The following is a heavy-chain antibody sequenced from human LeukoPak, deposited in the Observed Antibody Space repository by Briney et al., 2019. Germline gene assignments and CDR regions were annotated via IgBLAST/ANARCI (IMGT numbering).Heavy chain of an antibody. CDR2: AYGDGSDK. J-gene: IGHJ4*02. V-gene: IGHV3-33*01. Sequence: GGSQRLSCAASGFTFNRYGMHWVRQAPGKGLEWVAVAYGDGSDKYYADSVKGRFTISKDLSQNTLYMQMNSLRAEDTAIYYCATGSGHYYDHWGQGTLVTVSS. CDR1: GFTFNRYG. D-gene: IGHD3-22*01. CDR3: ATGSGHYYDH.